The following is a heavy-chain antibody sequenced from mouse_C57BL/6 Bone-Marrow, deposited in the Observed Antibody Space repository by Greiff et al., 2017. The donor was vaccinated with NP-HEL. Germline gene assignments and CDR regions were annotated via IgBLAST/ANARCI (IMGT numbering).Heavy chain of an antibody. D-gene: IGHD4-1*01. V-gene: IGHV5-12*01. CDR1: GFTFSDYY. CDR2: ISNGGGST. CDR3: ARPWDGAWFAY. Sequence: DVQLVESGGGLVQPGGSLKLSCAASGFTFSDYYMYWVRQTPEKRLEWVAYISNGGGSTYYPDTVKGRFTISRDNAKNTLYLQMSRLKSEDTAMYYCARPWDGAWFAYWGQGTLVTVSA. J-gene: IGHJ3*01.